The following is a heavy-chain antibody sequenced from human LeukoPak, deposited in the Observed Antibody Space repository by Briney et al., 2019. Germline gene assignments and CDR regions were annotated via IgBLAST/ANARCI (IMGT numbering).Heavy chain of an antibody. CDR2: ISDTGRT. J-gene: IGHJ5*02. V-gene: IGHV3-23*01. D-gene: IGHD3-16*01. Sequence: GGSLRLSCAASGFTFSSYAVSWVRQPPGEGLEWVSTISDTGRTYYADSVKGRFTISRDNSENTMYLQVNNLRAEDTALYYCAKEGGSFDPWGQGTLVTVSS. CDR1: GFTFSSYA. CDR3: AKEGGSFDP.